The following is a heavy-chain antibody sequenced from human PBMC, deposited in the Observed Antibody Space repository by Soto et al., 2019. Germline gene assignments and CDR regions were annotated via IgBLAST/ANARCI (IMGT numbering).Heavy chain of an antibody. CDR3: SRLARRLFSPPYFGY. CDR1: GGTSSSYA. V-gene: IGHV1-69*01. Sequence: QVQLVQPGAEVKKPGPSVNVSCKAPGGTSSSYAISWVRQAPGQGLEWMGGIIPIFGTANYAQKFQGGVKIPADESTSTDYMGLGSLRSEDTAVYYCSRLARRLFSPPYFGYWGQCTLLTVSS. CDR2: IIPIFGTA. J-gene: IGHJ4*02. D-gene: IGHD2-21*01.